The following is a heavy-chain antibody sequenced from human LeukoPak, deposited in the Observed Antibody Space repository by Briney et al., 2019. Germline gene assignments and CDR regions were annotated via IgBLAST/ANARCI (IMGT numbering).Heavy chain of an antibody. Sequence: GASVKVSCKASGGTFSSYAISWVRQAPGQGLEWTGGIIPIFGTANYAQKFQGRVTITTDESTSTAYMELSSLRSEDTAVYYCARGSYGYYYYHYMDVWGKGTTVTVSS. J-gene: IGHJ6*03. V-gene: IGHV1-69*05. CDR3: ARGSYGYYYYHYMDV. CDR2: IIPIFGTA. D-gene: IGHD3-16*01. CDR1: GGTFSSYA.